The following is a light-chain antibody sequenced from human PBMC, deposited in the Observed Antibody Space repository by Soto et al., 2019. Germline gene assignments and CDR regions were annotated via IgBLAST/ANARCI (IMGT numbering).Light chain of an antibody. V-gene: IGKV1-39*01. CDR2: AAS. J-gene: IGKJ2*03. CDR1: QSISSY. CDR3: QQSYITFYS. Sequence: DIQMTQSPSSLSASVGDRVTITCRASQSISSYLNWYQQKPGKAPKLLIYAASSLQSGVPSMFGGSGAWTDFTLTISSLQPEDFANYYCQQSYITFYSFGQGTNLEIK.